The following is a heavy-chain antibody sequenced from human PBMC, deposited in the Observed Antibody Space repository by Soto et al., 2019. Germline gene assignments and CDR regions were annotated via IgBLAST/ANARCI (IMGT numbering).Heavy chain of an antibody. CDR3: ARAFGSTMPSLF. D-gene: IGHD2-2*01. J-gene: IGHJ6*02. CDR1: GGYISSYY. Sequence: SETLSLTCTVSGGYISSYYWTWIRQPPGKGLEWIGYIYYSGSTNYNPPLKSRVTMSIDTSKNQFSLKLSSVTAADTAVYYCARAFGSTMPSLFWGQGTTVTVSS. V-gene: IGHV4-59*01. CDR2: IYYSGST.